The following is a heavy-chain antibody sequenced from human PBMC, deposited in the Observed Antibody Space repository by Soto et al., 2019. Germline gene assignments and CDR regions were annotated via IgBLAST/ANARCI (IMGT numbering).Heavy chain of an antibody. J-gene: IGHJ4*02. D-gene: IGHD5-18*01. V-gene: IGHV3-21*04. Sequence: GGSLRLSCAASGFTFSDYSMNWVRQVPGKGLEWVSCISSSSSYIYYADSVKGRFTISRDNAENSLYLQMNSLRAEDTAVYYCARPGVGGYSYGFDFWGQGALVTVS. CDR2: ISSSSSYI. CDR3: ARPGVGGYSYGFDF. CDR1: GFTFSDYS.